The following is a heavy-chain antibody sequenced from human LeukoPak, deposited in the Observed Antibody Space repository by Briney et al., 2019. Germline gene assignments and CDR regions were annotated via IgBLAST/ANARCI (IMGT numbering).Heavy chain of an antibody. D-gene: IGHD3-10*01. CDR3: TRGLLWFGELSPPGY. CDR2: INAGNDNT. Sequence: ASVNVSCKASGYTFTNYAIHWVHQAPGQRLEWMGWINAGNDNTKYSQKFQGRVTITRDTSASTVYMELSSLRSEDMAVYYCTRGLLWFGELSPPGYWGQGTLITVSS. J-gene: IGHJ4*02. V-gene: IGHV1-3*01. CDR1: GYTFTNYA.